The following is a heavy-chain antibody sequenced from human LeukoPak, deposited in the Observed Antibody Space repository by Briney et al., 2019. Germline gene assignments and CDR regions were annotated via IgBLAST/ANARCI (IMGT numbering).Heavy chain of an antibody. D-gene: IGHD3-3*01. CDR1: GGTFSSYA. CDR3: ARAGLRQSTIFGVVTPGAFDI. Sequence: SVKVSCKASGGTFSSYAISWVRQAPGQGLEWMGGIIPIFGTANYAQKFQGRVTITADESTSTAYMELSSLRSEDTAVYYCARAGLRQSTIFGVVTPGAFDIWGQGTMVTVSS. CDR2: IIPIFGTA. V-gene: IGHV1-69*13. J-gene: IGHJ3*02.